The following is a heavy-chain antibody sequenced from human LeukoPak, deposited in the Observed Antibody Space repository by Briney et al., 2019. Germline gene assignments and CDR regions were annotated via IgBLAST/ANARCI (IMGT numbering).Heavy chain of an antibody. V-gene: IGHV3-7*01. D-gene: IGHD4-11*01. CDR2: IKQDGSEK. CDR3: ACFSYRYYYYMDV. J-gene: IGHJ6*03. Sequence: GGSLRLSCAASGFTFSSYWMSWVRQAPGKGLEWVANIKQDGSEKYYVDSVKGRFTISRDNAKNSLYLQMNSLRAEDTAVYYCACFSYRYYYYMDVWGKGTTVTVSS. CDR1: GFTFSSYW.